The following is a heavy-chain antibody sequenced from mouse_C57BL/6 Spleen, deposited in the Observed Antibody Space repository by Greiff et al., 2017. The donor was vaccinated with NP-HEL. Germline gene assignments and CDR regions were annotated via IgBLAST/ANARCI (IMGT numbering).Heavy chain of an antibody. J-gene: IGHJ2*01. CDR1: GYTFTSYW. CDR2: IDPSDSYT. Sequence: QVQLQQPGAELVRPGTSVKLSCKASGYTFTSYWMHWVKQRPGQGLEWIGVIDPSDSYTNYNQKFKGKATLTVDTSSSTAYMQLSSLTSEDSAVYYCAREENYSNCFDYWGQGTTLTVSS. CDR3: AREENYSNCFDY. V-gene: IGHV1-59*01. D-gene: IGHD2-5*01.